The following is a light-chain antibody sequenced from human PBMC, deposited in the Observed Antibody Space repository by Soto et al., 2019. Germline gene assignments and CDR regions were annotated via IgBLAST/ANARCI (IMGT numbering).Light chain of an antibody. CDR3: CSFGGGNKVL. J-gene: IGLJ3*02. V-gene: IGLV2-8*01. CDR2: EVS. CDR1: SSDVGGYNF. Sequence: QSALTQPPSASGSPGQSVTISCTGTSSDVGGYNFVSWYQQHPGKVPKPMIYEVSKWPSGVPDRFSGSKSGNTASLTVSGLQAEDEADYYCCSFGGGNKVLFGGGTKLTVL.